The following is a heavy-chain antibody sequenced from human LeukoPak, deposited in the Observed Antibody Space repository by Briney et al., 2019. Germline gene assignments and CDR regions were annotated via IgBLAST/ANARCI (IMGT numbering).Heavy chain of an antibody. CDR1: GFTFSSYG. CDR3: AREERYGDYSVYYGMDV. D-gene: IGHD4-17*01. CDR2: IWYDGSNK. J-gene: IGHJ6*02. V-gene: IGHV3-33*01. Sequence: GRSLRLSCAASGFTFSSYGMHWVRQAPGKGLEWVAVIWYDGSNKYYADSVKGRFTISRDNSKNTLYLQMNSLRAEDTAVYYCAREERYGDYSVYYGMDVWGQGTTVTVSS.